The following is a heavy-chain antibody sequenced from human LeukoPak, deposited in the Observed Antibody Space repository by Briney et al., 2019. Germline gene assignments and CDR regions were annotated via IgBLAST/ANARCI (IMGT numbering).Heavy chain of an antibody. J-gene: IGHJ4*02. CDR1: GFTFSNYA. D-gene: IGHD3-3*01. Sequence: TGGSLRLSCAASGFTFSNYAIHWVRQAPGKGLEWVAVISKHGSNKYYADSVQGRFTISRDNSVNTLYLQMNSLRAEDTAVYYCARDSGAKEAYYDFWSGAFDYWGQGTLVTVSS. V-gene: IGHV3-30*04. CDR3: ARDSGAKEAYYDFWSGAFDY. CDR2: ISKHGSNK.